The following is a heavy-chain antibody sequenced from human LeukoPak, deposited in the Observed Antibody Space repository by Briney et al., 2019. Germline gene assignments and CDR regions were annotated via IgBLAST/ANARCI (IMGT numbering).Heavy chain of an antibody. CDR2: ISSSSSYI. CDR1: GFTFSSYS. D-gene: IGHD3-22*01. J-gene: IGHJ4*02. CDR3: ARGYYYDSSGSEAGY. Sequence: GGSLRLSCAASGFTFSSYSMNRVRQAPGKGLEWVSSISSSSSYIYYADSVKGRFTISRDNAKNSLYLQMNSLRAEDTAVYYCARGYYYDSSGSEAGYWGQGTLVTVSS. V-gene: IGHV3-21*01.